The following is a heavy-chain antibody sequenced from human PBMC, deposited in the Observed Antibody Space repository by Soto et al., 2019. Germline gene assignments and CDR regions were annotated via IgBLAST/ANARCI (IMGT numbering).Heavy chain of an antibody. V-gene: IGHV4-39*01. J-gene: IGHJ6*02. D-gene: IGHD2-2*01. Sequence: SETLSLTCSVSGGSILSGPYSWGCIRQPPGKGLEGIGTFHYSGRTYYRPSLESRVTISVDTSKNQFSLKLISVTAADTVLFYCARLAGYCSGTSCYGYYGMDVWGQGTTVTVSS. CDR1: GGSILSGPYS. CDR2: FHYSGRT. CDR3: ARLAGYCSGTSCYGYYGMDV.